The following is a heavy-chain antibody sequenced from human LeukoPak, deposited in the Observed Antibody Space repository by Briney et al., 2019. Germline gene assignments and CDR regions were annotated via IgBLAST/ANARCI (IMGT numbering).Heavy chain of an antibody. Sequence: PGGSLRLSCAASGFTFSTYAMSWVRQAPGQGLEWVSSISGDGGSTYYAESVKGRFTISRDNSKNTLYLQMSSLRAEDTAVYYCAKRPDCSTTNCFRFEYWGQGTLVTVSS. J-gene: IGHJ4*02. CDR2: ISGDGGST. V-gene: IGHV3-23*01. CDR1: GFTFSTYA. D-gene: IGHD2-2*01. CDR3: AKRPDCSTTNCFRFEY.